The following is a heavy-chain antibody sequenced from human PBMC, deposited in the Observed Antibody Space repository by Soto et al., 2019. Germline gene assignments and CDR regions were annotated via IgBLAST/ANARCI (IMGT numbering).Heavy chain of an antibody. V-gene: IGHV3-74*01. D-gene: IGHD6-13*01. CDR2: INSDGSST. CDR3: AREGSSWYKSYYYGMDV. CDR1: GFTFSSYW. Sequence: PGGSLRLSCAASGFTFSSYWMHWVRQAPGKGLVWVSRINSDGSSTSYADSVKGRFTISRDNAKNTLYLQMNSLRAEDTAVYYCAREGSSWYKSYYYGMDVWGQGTTVTVSS. J-gene: IGHJ6*02.